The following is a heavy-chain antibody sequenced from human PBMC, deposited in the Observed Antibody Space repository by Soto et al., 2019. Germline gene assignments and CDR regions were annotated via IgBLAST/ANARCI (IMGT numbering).Heavy chain of an antibody. CDR2: IAVGSGYT. CDR1: GFTFTSSA. V-gene: IGHV1-58*01. CDR3: ARESEDLTSNFDY. Sequence: VKVSCKASGFTFTSSAFQWVRQARGQRLEWIGWIAVGSGYTNYAQRFQDRVTLTRDMSTATTYMELSRLTSEDTAVYYCARESEDLTSNFDYWGQGTLVTVSS. J-gene: IGHJ4*02.